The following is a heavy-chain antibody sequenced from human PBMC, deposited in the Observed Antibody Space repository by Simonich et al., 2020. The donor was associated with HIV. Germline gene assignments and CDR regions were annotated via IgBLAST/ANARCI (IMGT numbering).Heavy chain of an antibody. V-gene: IGHV4-34*01. CDR1: GGSFRGYY. CDR2: INHSGST. J-gene: IGHJ4*02. Sequence: QVQLQQWGAGVLKPSETLSLTCAVYGGSFRGYYWSWIRQHPGKGLGWMGEINHSGSTHYNPSLKSRCTRSGGPSKNQVSLKVTSVTAADPALYYCARGKRISMDRGVIHPLFDYWGQGTLVTVSS. CDR3: ARGKRISMDRGVIHPLFDY. D-gene: IGHD3-10*01.